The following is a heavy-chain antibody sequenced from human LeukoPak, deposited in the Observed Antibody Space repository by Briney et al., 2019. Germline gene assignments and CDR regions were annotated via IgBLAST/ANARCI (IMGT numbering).Heavy chain of an antibody. CDR1: GYTFTSYG. CDR2: ISAYNGNT. Sequence: ASVKVSCKASGYTFTSYGISWVRQAPGQGVEWMGWISAYNGNTNYAQKLQGRVTMTTDTSTSTAYMELRSLRSDDTAVYYCARGAATGYYYYGIGVWGQGTTVTVSS. V-gene: IGHV1-18*01. J-gene: IGHJ6*02. CDR3: ARGAATGYYYYGIGV. D-gene: IGHD3-10*01.